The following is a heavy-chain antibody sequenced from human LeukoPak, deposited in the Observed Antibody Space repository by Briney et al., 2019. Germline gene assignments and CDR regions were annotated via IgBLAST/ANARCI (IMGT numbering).Heavy chain of an antibody. J-gene: IGHJ5*01. CDR3: AKNFRSYYDSSGYPGNWFDS. V-gene: IGHV3-43D*04. D-gene: IGHD3-22*01. CDR1: GFSFDDFG. CDR2: ISWDGNTK. Sequence: GGSLRLSCTASGFSFDDFGMHWVRQVPGQGLERVSIISWDGNTKYYADSVKGRFTISREDNRNFVYLQMNSLRTEDTAFYYCAKNFRSYYDSSGYPGNWFDSWGQGTLVTVSS.